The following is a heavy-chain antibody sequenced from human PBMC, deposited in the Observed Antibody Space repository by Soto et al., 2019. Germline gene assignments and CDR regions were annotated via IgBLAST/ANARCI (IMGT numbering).Heavy chain of an antibody. J-gene: IGHJ5*02. V-gene: IGHV1-46*01. CDR3: ARSSGGNFGIIIEGSNWFDP. CDR2: INPHGGST. Sequence: ASVKVSCKASGNTFTSYYLNWVRQAPGQGLEWMGVINPHGGSTKYAQKFQGRITMTRDTSRSTVYMELSSLRSDDTAIYYCARSSGGNFGIIIEGSNWFDPWGQGTLVTVSS. D-gene: IGHD3-3*01. CDR1: GNTFTSYY.